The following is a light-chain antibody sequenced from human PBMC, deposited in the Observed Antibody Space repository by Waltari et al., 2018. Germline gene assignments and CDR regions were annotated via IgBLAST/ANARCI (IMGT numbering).Light chain of an antibody. Sequence: DIQMTQSPSSLSASVGDRVTITCRASQSISSYLNCDQQKPGKAPKLLIYAASSLQSGVPSRVSGSGSGTDFTLTISSLQPEDCATYYCQQSYSTPHFGPGTKVDIK. CDR3: QQSYSTPH. J-gene: IGKJ3*01. CDR2: AAS. CDR1: QSISSY. V-gene: IGKV1-39*01.